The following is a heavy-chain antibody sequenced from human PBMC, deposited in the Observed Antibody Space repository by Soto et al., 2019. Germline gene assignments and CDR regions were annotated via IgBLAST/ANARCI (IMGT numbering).Heavy chain of an antibody. CDR2: IIPLFGTA. V-gene: IGHV1-69*12. CDR1: GGTFSRFA. CDR3: AREEA. J-gene: IGHJ5*02. Sequence: QVQLVQSGAEVKKPGSSVKVSCKASGGTFSRFAISWVRQAPGQGLEWMGGIIPLFGTANYAQKFQGRGTISADESTRTAYMELRSLKSEDTAVYYCAREEAWGQGTLVTVSS.